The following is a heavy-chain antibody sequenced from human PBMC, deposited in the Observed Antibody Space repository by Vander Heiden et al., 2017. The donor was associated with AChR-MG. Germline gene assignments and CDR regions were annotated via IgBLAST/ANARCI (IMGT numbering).Heavy chain of an antibody. J-gene: IGHJ4*02. CDR2: ISEDGSSK. Sequence: QVQLVASGGGVVQPGKSLRLSCITSGFALSRFAVHLVRQAPGKGLEWVAVISEDGSSKYYADSVKGRCTISRDNSKKAVDLQMNSLRAEDSAVYYCARDRLTATTSFDYWGQGTLVTVSS. V-gene: IGHV3-30-3*01. D-gene: IGHD4-17*01. CDR3: ARDRLTATTSFDY. CDR1: GFALSRFA.